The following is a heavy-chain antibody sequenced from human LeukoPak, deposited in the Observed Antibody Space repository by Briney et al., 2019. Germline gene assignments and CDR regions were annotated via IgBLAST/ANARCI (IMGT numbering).Heavy chain of an antibody. CDR2: IYYSGST. Sequence: SQTLSLACTVSGGSISSYYWSWIRQPPGKGLEWIGYIYYSGSTNYNPSLKSRVTISVDTSKNQFSLKLSSVTAADTAVYYCARDQGFWSGRYYYYYMDVWGKGTTVTVSS. CDR3: ARDQGFWSGRYYYYYMDV. J-gene: IGHJ6*03. V-gene: IGHV4-59*01. D-gene: IGHD3-3*01. CDR1: GGSISSYY.